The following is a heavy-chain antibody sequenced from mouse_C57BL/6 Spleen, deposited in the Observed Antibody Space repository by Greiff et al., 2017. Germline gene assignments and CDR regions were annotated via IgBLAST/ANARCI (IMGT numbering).Heavy chain of an antibody. CDR3: ARGGRGSSGLYYAMDY. Sequence: EVQGVESGPELVKPGASVKISCKASGYSFTDYNMNWVKQSNGKSLEWIGVINPNYGTTSYNQKFKGKATLTVDQSSSTAYMQLNSLTSEDSAVYYCARGGRGSSGLYYAMDYWGQGTSVTVSS. D-gene: IGHD3-2*02. J-gene: IGHJ4*01. V-gene: IGHV1-39*01. CDR2: INPNYGTT. CDR1: GYSFTDYN.